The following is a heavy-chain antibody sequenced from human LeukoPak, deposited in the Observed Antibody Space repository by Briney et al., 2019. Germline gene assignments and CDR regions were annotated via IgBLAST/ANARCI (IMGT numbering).Heavy chain of an antibody. CDR2: TNPNSGGT. CDR3: ARDRENTCYYDSSGPGDAIDI. V-gene: IGHV1-2*02. CDR1: GYTFTGYY. Sequence: GASVKVSCKASGYTFTGYYMHWVRQAPGQGLEWMGWTNPNSGGTNYEQKFQGRVTMTRDTSISTAYMELSRLRSDDTAVYYCARDRENTCYYDSSGPGDAIDIWGQGTMVTVSS. D-gene: IGHD3-22*01. J-gene: IGHJ3*02.